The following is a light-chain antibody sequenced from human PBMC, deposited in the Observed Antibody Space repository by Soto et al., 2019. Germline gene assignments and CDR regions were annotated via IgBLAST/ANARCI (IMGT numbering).Light chain of an antibody. V-gene: IGKV3-11*01. CDR2: GAS. CDR3: QQHSHWPPWT. J-gene: IGKJ1*01. CDR1: QSVRSS. Sequence: EIVMTQSPATLSVSPGERATLSCRASQSVRSSLAWYQQKPGQAPRLLIYGASNRATGIPARFSGSGSGTDFTLTISNLEPEDFAVYYCQQHSHWPPWTFGQGTKVDIK.